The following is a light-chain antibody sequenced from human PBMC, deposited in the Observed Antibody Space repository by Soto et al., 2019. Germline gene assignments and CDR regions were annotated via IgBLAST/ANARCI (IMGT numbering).Light chain of an antibody. J-gene: IGKJ2*01. Sequence: DIQMTQSPSTLSASVGDRVTITCLASQSISSWLAWYQQKPGKAPQLLIFDASSLESGVPSRFSGSGSGTEFTLTISSLQPDDFATYYCQQYNSFSYTFGQGTKVDIK. V-gene: IGKV1-5*01. CDR1: QSISSW. CDR3: QQYNSFSYT. CDR2: DAS.